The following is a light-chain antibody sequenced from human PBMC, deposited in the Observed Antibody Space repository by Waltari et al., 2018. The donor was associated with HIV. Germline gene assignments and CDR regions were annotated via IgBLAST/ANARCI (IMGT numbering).Light chain of an antibody. CDR2: SNS. Sequence: QSVLTQPPSVSGAPGQTVTIYSDGSSSILGAGYAQHWYKQVPGTYPKPVIYSNSNRPSGVPDRFSASKSGTSASLAITGLQAEDEAHYYCQSHDRSLSGPWVFGGGTKLTVL. J-gene: IGLJ3*02. CDR1: SSILGAGYA. V-gene: IGLV1-40*01. CDR3: QSHDRSLSGPWV.